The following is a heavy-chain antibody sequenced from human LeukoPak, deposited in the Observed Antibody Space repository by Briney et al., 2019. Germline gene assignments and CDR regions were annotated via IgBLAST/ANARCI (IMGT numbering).Heavy chain of an antibody. CDR1: GGSISSYY. V-gene: IGHV4-59*01. Sequence: SETLSLTCTVSGGSISSYYWSWIRQPPGKGLEWIGYIYYSGSTNYNPSLKSRVTISVDTSKSQFSLKLSSVTAADTAVYYCAREFGRGMDVWGQGTTVTVSS. CDR2: IYYSGST. J-gene: IGHJ6*02. CDR3: AREFGRGMDV. D-gene: IGHD3-10*01.